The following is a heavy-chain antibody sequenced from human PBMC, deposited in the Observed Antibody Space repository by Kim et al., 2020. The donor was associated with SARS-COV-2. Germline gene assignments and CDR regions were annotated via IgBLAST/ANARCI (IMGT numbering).Heavy chain of an antibody. V-gene: IGHV1-46*01. CDR2: INPSGGST. J-gene: IGHJ5*02. Sequence: ASVKVSCKASGYTFTSYYMHWVRQAPGQGLEWMGIINPSGGSTSYAQKFQGRVTMTRDTSTSTVYMELSSLRSEDTAVYYCARGTGIAVATNWFDPWGQGTLVTVSS. D-gene: IGHD6-19*01. CDR3: ARGTGIAVATNWFDP. CDR1: GYTFTSYY.